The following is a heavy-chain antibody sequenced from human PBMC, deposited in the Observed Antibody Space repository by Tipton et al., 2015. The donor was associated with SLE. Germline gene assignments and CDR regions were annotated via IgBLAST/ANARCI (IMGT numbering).Heavy chain of an antibody. CDR3: ARDSSGGYYYYGMDV. CDR1: GGSISSSSYY. J-gene: IGHJ6*02. V-gene: IGHV4-39*07. D-gene: IGHD6-19*01. CDR2: IYYSGST. Sequence: TLSLTCTVSGGSISSSSYYWGWIRQPPGKGLEWIGSIYYSGSTYYNPSLKSRVTISVDTSKNQFSLKLSSVTAADTAVYYCARDSSGGYYYYGMDVWGQGTTVTVS.